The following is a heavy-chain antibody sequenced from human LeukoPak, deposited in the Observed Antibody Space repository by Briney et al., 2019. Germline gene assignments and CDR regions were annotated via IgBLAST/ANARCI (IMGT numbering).Heavy chain of an antibody. CDR1: GFTFSTYA. D-gene: IGHD3-16*01. V-gene: IGHV3-23*01. J-gene: IGHJ3*02. CDR2: ISDSGDST. Sequence: PGGSLRLSCAASGFTFSTYAMTWVRQAPGKGLEWVSSISDSGDSTYYADSVKGRFTISRDTSKNTLFLQMTSLRAEDTAVYYCARDLNLDYGHDAFDIWGQGTVVSVSS. CDR3: ARDLNLDYGHDAFDI.